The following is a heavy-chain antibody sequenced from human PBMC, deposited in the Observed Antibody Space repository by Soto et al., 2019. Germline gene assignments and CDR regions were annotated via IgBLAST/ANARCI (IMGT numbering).Heavy chain of an antibody. Sequence: ASVKVSCKASGYTFTSYDINWVRQAPGQGLEWMGIINPSGGSTSYAQKFQGRVTMTRDTSTSTVYMELSSLRSEDTAVYYCARESGYYPVYYYYYGMDVWGQGTTVTVSS. J-gene: IGHJ6*02. V-gene: IGHV1-46*01. CDR2: INPSGGST. CDR3: ARESGYYPVYYYYYGMDV. D-gene: IGHD3-22*01. CDR1: GYTFTSYD.